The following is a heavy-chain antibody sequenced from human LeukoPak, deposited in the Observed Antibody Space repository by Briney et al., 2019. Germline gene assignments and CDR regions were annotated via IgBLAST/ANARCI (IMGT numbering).Heavy chain of an antibody. Sequence: GGSLRLSCAASGFTFSAYAMSWVRQAPGKGLEWVSVISGNGGSTYYADSVKGGLTISRDNSKNTLFLQMNSLRADDTAVYYCAREVGLFDIWGQGTLVTVSS. V-gene: IGHV3-23*01. CDR1: GFTFSAYA. J-gene: IGHJ5*02. CDR3: AREVGLFDI. CDR2: ISGNGGST. D-gene: IGHD1-26*01.